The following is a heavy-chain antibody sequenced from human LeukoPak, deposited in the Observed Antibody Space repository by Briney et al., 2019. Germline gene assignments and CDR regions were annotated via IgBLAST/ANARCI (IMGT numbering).Heavy chain of an antibody. Sequence: GASVKVSCKASGYTFTGYYMHWVRQAPGQGLEWMGWINPNSGGTNYAQKFQGRVTMTRDTSISTAYMELSRLRSDDTAVYYCARDLNYYDSSGYSVDYYYYYMDVWGKGTTVTVSS. CDR1: GYTFTGYY. J-gene: IGHJ6*03. CDR3: ARDLNYYDSSGYSVDYYYYYMDV. V-gene: IGHV1-2*02. D-gene: IGHD3-22*01. CDR2: INPNSGGT.